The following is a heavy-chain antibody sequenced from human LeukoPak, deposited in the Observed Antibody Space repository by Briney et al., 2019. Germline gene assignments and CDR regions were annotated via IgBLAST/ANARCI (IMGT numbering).Heavy chain of an antibody. CDR2: IIPIFGTA. Sequence: ASVKVSCKASGGTFSSYAISWVRQAPGQRLEWMGGIIPIFGTANYAQKFQGRVTITADESTSTAYMELSSLRSEDTAVYYCARGKAPYDFWSGYYTWEVFDYWGQGTLVTVSS. J-gene: IGHJ4*02. V-gene: IGHV1-69*13. CDR1: GGTFSSYA. D-gene: IGHD3-3*01. CDR3: ARGKAPYDFWSGYYTWEVFDY.